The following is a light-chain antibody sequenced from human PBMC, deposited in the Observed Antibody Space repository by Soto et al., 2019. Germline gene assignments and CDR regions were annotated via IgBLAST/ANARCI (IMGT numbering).Light chain of an antibody. Sequence: QPVLTQSPSASASLGASVKLTCTLSSGHSSYTIAWHQQQPEKGPRYLMKLNSDGSHSKGDGIPDRFSGSSSGAERYLTISSRQSEDEADYYCQTWGPGFYVFGTGTKLTVL. J-gene: IGLJ1*01. CDR2: LNSDGSH. CDR3: QTWGPGFYV. CDR1: SGHSSYT. V-gene: IGLV4-69*01.